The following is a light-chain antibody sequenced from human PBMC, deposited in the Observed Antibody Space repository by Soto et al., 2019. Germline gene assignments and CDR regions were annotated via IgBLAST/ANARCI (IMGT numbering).Light chain of an antibody. Sequence: QSVLTQPASVSGSPGQSITISCTGSSSGVVNFYLVSWYQQHPGRAPQLLIYEDNKRPSGLSHRFSGSGSGNTASLTISGVQAEDEADYFYCSHVGGGTWDDLFGGGTKVTVL. J-gene: IGLJ2*01. V-gene: IGLV2-23*01. CDR2: EDN. CDR1: SSGVVNFYL. CDR3: CSHVGGGTWDDL.